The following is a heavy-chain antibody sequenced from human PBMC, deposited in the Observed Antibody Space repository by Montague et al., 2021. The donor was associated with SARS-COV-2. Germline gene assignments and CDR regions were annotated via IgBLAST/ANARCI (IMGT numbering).Heavy chain of an antibody. V-gene: IGHV4-34*01. J-gene: IGHJ4*02. CDR3: ARRGSGRSDLAY. CDR2: INHSGST. CDR1: GGSFSGYY. D-gene: IGHD1-26*01. Sequence: SETLSLTCAGDGGSFSGYYWSWIGKPQGKGLEWIGEINHSGSTKYNPSLKSRVSMSVDKSWNQFSLRLTSVTAADTAIYYCARRGSGRSDLAYWGQGTLVTVSS.